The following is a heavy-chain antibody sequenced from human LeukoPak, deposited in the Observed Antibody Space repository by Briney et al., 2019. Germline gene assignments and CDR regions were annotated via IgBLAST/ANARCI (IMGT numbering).Heavy chain of an antibody. D-gene: IGHD3-9*01. Sequence: SETLSLACTVSGGSVSSGGYYWSWIRQHPGKGPEWIGYIFYSGSTHYNPSLKRRVTLSLDTSKNQFSLKLSSVTAADTAVYYCARGRNYDILTGSIRGFDPWGQGTLVTVSS. CDR1: GGSVSSGGYY. V-gene: IGHV4-31*03. CDR3: ARGRNYDILTGSIRGFDP. CDR2: IFYSGST. J-gene: IGHJ5*02.